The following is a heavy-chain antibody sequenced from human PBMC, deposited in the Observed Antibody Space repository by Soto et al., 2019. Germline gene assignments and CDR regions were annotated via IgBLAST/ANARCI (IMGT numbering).Heavy chain of an antibody. D-gene: IGHD1-7*01. CDR3: ARVSNGTNSFGYYYYMDV. J-gene: IGHJ6*03. CDR1: GGSFSGYY. V-gene: IGHV4-34*01. Sequence: QVQLQQWGAGLLKPSETLSLTCAVYGGSFSGYYWSWIRQPPGKGLEWIGEINHSGSTNYNPPLRSRVTISVDTSKNLFSLKLSCVTAADTAVYYCARVSNGTNSFGYYYYMDVWGKGSTVTVSS. CDR2: INHSGST.